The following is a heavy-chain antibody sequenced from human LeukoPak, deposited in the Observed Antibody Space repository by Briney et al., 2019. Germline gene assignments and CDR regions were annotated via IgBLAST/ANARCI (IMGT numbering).Heavy chain of an antibody. Sequence: GGSLRLSCAASGFTFSSYALHWVRQAPGKGLEYVSAISSNGDSTFYANSVKGRFTISRDNSKNTLYLQMGSLRAEDMAVYYCARDYYGDYFFDYWGQGTLVTVSS. CDR3: ARDYYGDYFFDY. J-gene: IGHJ4*02. CDR1: GFTFSSYA. D-gene: IGHD4-17*01. CDR2: ISSNGDST. V-gene: IGHV3-64*01.